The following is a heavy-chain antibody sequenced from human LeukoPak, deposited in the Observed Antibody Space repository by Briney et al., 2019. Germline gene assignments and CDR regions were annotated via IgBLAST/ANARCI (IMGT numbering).Heavy chain of an antibody. Sequence: GGSLRLSCEASGFIFSGYSMNWVRQAPGKGLEWVSYISESSSHTYNADSVKGRFTISRDNAKNSLYLQMNSLRVEDTGIYYCARDRAVKARIGGMDVWGQGTTVIVSS. CDR3: ARDRAVKARIGGMDV. V-gene: IGHV3-21*06. CDR2: ISESSSHT. J-gene: IGHJ6*02. CDR1: GFIFSGYS. D-gene: IGHD4-4*01.